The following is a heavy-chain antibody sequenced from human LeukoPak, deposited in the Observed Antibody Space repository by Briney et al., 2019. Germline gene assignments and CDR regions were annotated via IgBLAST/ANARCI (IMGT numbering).Heavy chain of an antibody. D-gene: IGHD3-22*01. CDR1: GFTFSSYD. CDR3: ARSVTMINFDY. J-gene: IGHJ4*02. CDR2: IGTAGDT. V-gene: IGHV3-13*01. Sequence: GGSLRLSCAACGFTFSSYDMHWVRQATGKGLEWVSAIGTAGDTYYPGSVKGRFTISRDNAKNSLYLQMNSLRAEDTAVYYCARSVTMINFDYWGQGTLVTVSS.